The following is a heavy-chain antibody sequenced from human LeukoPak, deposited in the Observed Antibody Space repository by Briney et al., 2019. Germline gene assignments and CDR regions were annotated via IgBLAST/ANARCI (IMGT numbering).Heavy chain of an antibody. Sequence: GGSLRLSCAASGFTFSSHGVNWVRQAPGKGLEWVSGISPRGDIKYYADSVKGQFTISRDNSKNTLYLEMISLTVEDTAVYYCAKDDAWLRFGEWSQGTLVTVSS. CDR3: AKDDAWLRFGE. V-gene: IGHV3-23*01. J-gene: IGHJ4*02. D-gene: IGHD3-10*01. CDR2: ISPRGDIK. CDR1: GFTFSSHG.